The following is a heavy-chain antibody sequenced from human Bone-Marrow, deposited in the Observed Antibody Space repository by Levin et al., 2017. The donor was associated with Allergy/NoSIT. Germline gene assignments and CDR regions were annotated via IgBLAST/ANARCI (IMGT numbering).Heavy chain of an antibody. Sequence: SETLSLTCTVSGGSISSSSYYWGWIRQPPGTGLEWIGSIYYSGSTYYNPSLKSRVTISVDTSKNQFSLKLSSVTAADTAVYYCARWGGSGSYYNLHYYYGMDVWGQGTTVTVSS. V-gene: IGHV4-39*01. CDR1: GGSISSSSYY. D-gene: IGHD3-10*01. J-gene: IGHJ6*02. CDR3: ARWGGSGSYYNLHYYYGMDV. CDR2: IYYSGST.